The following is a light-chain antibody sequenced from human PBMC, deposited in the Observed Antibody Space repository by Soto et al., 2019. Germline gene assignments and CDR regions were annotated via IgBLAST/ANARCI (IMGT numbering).Light chain of an antibody. Sequence: QSALTQPASVSGSPGQSITISCTGTSSDVGSYNLVSWYQQHPGKAPKLLIYEGSKRPAGVSNRFSGSKSGNTASLTISGLLAEDEADYSCCSYAGSGTYVFGTGTKVTVL. CDR2: EGS. CDR1: SSDVGSYNL. J-gene: IGLJ1*01. V-gene: IGLV2-23*01. CDR3: CSYAGSGTYV.